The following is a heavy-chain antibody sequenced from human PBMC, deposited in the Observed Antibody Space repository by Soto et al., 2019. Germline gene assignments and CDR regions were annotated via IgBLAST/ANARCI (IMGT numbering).Heavy chain of an antibody. V-gene: IGHV3-23*01. CDR3: AKDVNYDILAGYYYY. Sequence: PGGSLRLSCAASDFTLSSYGMTWVRQAPGKGLEWVSTITGRDGRTFCAESVKGRFTISRDSSKNTLYLEMNSLRAEDTAIYFCAKDVNYDILAGYYYYWGQGT. J-gene: IGHJ4*02. CDR1: DFTLSSYG. D-gene: IGHD3-9*01. CDR2: ITGRDGRT.